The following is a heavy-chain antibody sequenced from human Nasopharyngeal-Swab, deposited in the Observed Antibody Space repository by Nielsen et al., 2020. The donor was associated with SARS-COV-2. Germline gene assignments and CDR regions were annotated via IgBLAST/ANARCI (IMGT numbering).Heavy chain of an antibody. J-gene: IGHJ6*02. V-gene: IGHV4-39*01. CDR3: ARRGYSGYDRGDGMDV. Sequence: SDTLSLTCTVSDGSISSSSYYWGWIRQPPGKGLEWIGSIYYSGSTYYNPSLKSRVTISVDTTKNQFSLKLSSVTAADTAVYYCARRGYSGYDRGDGMDVWGQGTTVTVSS. CDR2: IYYSGST. CDR1: DGSISSSSYY. D-gene: IGHD5-12*01.